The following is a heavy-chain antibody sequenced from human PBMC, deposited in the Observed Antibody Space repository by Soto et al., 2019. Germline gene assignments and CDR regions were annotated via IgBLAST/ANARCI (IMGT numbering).Heavy chain of an antibody. CDR3: AKEDGYYDSRQGWYFDL. V-gene: IGHV3-30*18. CDR1: GFTFSSYG. D-gene: IGHD3-22*01. CDR2: ISYDGSNK. Sequence: QVQLVESGGGVVQPGRSLRLSCAASGFTFSSYGMHWVRQAPGKGLEWVAVISYDGSNKYHADSVKGRFTISRDKSKNTLYLKMNRLRAEDTGVYYCAKEDGYYDSRQGWYFDLWGRGALVTVSS. J-gene: IGHJ2*01.